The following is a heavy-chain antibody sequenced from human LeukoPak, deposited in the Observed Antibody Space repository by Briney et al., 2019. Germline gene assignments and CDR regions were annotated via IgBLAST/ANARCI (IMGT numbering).Heavy chain of an antibody. V-gene: IGHV1-8*01. CDR2: MNPNSGNT. Sequence: ASVKVSCKASGYTFTSYDINWVRQATGQGLEWMGWMNPNSGNTGYAQKFQGGVTMTRNTSISTAYMELSSLRSEDTAVYYCAIAYPDYGGYYYFDYWGQGTLVTVSS. CDR3: AIAYPDYGGYYYFDY. D-gene: IGHD4-23*01. J-gene: IGHJ4*02. CDR1: GYTFTSYD.